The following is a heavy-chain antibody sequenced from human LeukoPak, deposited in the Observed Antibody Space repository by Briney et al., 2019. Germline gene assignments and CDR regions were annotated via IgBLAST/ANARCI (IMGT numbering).Heavy chain of an antibody. CDR3: AKRGVVIRVILVGFHKEAYYFDS. CDR2: IIASSGST. J-gene: IGHJ4*02. V-gene: IGHV3-23*01. D-gene: IGHD3-22*01. Sequence: QSGGSLRLSCTASGFSFNNYAMTWVRQAPGKGLEWVSIIIASSGSTFYADSVKGRFTISRDNPKNTLYLQMNRLRAEDTAVYFCAKRGVVIRVILVGFHKEAYYFDSWGQGALVTVSS. CDR1: GFSFNNYA.